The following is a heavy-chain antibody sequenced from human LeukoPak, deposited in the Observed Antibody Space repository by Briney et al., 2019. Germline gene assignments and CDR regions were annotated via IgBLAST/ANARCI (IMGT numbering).Heavy chain of an antibody. J-gene: IGHJ4*02. V-gene: IGHV3-23*01. CDR3: AKGNWRYFDY. Sequence: GGSLRLSCAASGFTFSTYVMSWVRQAPGKGLEWVSAISGSGGSTYYADSVKGRFTISGDNSKNTLYLQMNSLGADDTAVYYCAKGNWRYFDYWGQGTLVTVSS. D-gene: IGHD1-1*01. CDR1: GFTFSTYV. CDR2: ISGSGGST.